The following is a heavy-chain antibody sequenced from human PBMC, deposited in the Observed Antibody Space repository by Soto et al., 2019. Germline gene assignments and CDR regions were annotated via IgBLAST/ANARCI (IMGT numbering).Heavy chain of an antibody. CDR1: GYAISSGCY. CDR2: IYFTGTT. Sequence: SETLSLTCDVSGYAISSGCYWAWIRQPPGKRLEWIGNIYFTGTTSYNPSLKTRVTMSVDTSKNQFSLRLSSVTAADTAVFYCARVRRIGMSGSPGDSWGQGTQVT. V-gene: IGHV4-38-2*01. D-gene: IGHD3-10*01. J-gene: IGHJ4*02. CDR3: ARVRRIGMSGSPGDS.